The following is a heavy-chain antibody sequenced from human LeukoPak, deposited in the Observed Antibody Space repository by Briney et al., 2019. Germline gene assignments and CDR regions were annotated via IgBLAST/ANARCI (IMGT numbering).Heavy chain of an antibody. CDR3: ARDSTSITIFGVVNTYFDY. Sequence: PGGSLRLSCAASGFTFSSYRMSWVRQAPGKGLEWVANIKQDGSEKYYVDSVKGRFTISRDNAKNSLYLQMNSLRAEDTAVYYCARDSTSITIFGVVNTYFDYWGQGTLVTVSS. J-gene: IGHJ4*02. CDR1: GFTFSSYR. D-gene: IGHD3-3*01. CDR2: IKQDGSEK. V-gene: IGHV3-7*01.